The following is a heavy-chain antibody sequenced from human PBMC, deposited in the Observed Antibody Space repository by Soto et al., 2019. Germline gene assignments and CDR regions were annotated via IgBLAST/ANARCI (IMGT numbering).Heavy chain of an antibody. V-gene: IGHV1-69*13. CDR2: IIPIFGTA. J-gene: IGHJ4*02. D-gene: IGHD3-22*01. CDR3: ARDCQDSSGYPY. CDR1: GGTFSSYA. Sequence: ASVKVSCKASGGTFSSYAISWVRQAPGQGLEWMGGIIPIFGTANYAQKFQGRVTITADESTSTAYMELSSLRSEDTAVYYCARDCQDSSGYPYWGQGTLVTVSS.